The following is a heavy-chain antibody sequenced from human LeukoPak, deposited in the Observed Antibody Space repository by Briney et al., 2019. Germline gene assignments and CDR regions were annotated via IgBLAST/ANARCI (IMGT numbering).Heavy chain of an antibody. J-gene: IGHJ3*02. Sequence: SETLSLTCTVSGGSISSYYWSWIRQPPGKGLEWIGYIYYSGSTNYNPSLKSRVTISVDTSKNQFSLKLSSVTAADTAVYYCAREAYYYDSSGYSHDAFDIWGQGTMVTVSS. V-gene: IGHV4-59*01. CDR3: AREAYYYDSSGYSHDAFDI. CDR2: IYYSGST. CDR1: GGSISSYY. D-gene: IGHD3-22*01.